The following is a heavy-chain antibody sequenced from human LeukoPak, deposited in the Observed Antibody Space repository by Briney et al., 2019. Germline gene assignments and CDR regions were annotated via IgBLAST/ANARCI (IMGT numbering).Heavy chain of an antibody. CDR3: ARDAGYSSSWLPTNWFDP. D-gene: IGHD6-13*01. Sequence: SETLSLTCTVSGDSISSSSYYWSWIRQPAGKGLEWIGRIYTSGSTNYNPSLKSRVTMSVDTSKNQFSLKLSSVTAADTAVYYCARDAGYSSSWLPTNWFDPWGQGTLVTVSS. V-gene: IGHV4-61*02. CDR2: IYTSGST. J-gene: IGHJ5*02. CDR1: GDSISSSSYY.